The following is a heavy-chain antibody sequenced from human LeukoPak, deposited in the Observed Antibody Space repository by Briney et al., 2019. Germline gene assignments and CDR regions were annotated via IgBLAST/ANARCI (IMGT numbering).Heavy chain of an antibody. CDR2: ISSNAI. D-gene: IGHD3-3*01. V-gene: IGHV3-48*04. CDR3: ARNDFWSGSAFDI. CDR1: GFTFVTYS. J-gene: IGHJ3*02. Sequence: GGSLRLSCVASGFTFVTYSMNWVRQAPGKGLEWVSYISSNAIYYADSVKGRFTISRDNAKKSLFLQMNSLRAEDTAVYYCARNDFWSGSAFDIWGQGTMVTVSS.